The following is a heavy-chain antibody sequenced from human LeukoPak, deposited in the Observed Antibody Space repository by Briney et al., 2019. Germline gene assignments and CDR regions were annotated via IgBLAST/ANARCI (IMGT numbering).Heavy chain of an antibody. CDR1: GYTFTTYS. Sequence: ASVKVSCKASGYTFTTYSMHWVRQAPGQGLEWMAVINLSGGSTDYTQKFQGRVTMTRDTSTSTVYMELSSLRSEDTAVFYCVRHNHMDVWGQGTTVTVSS. J-gene: IGHJ6*02. CDR3: VRHNHMDV. CDR2: INLSGGST. V-gene: IGHV1-46*01.